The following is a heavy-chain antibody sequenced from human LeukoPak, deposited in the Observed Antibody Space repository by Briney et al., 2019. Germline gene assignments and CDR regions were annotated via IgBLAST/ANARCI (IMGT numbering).Heavy chain of an antibody. Sequence: SSETLSLTCTVSGGSISSGSYYWSWIRQPAGKGLEWIGHIDNSGSTNDNPSLKSQITISLDTSKNQFSLKLNSVTAADTAVYYCAREGSYSRSWYAGAIDIWGQGTMVTVSS. CDR1: GGSISSGSYY. J-gene: IGHJ3*02. V-gene: IGHV4-61*09. CDR2: IDNSGST. D-gene: IGHD6-13*01. CDR3: AREGSYSRSWYAGAIDI.